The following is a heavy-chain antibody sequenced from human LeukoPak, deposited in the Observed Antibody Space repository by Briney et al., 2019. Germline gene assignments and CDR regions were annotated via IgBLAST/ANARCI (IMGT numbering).Heavy chain of an antibody. J-gene: IGHJ4*02. CDR2: ISGSASAI. CDR1: GFTFSDYY. V-gene: IGHV3-11*01. D-gene: IGHD6-6*01. CDR3: ARASRIAARPRDFDY. Sequence: GGSLRLSCAASGFTFSDYYMNWIRQAPGKGLEWLSYISGSASAIYYADSVKGRFTISRDNAKNSLYLQMNSLRAEDTAVYYCARASRIAARPRDFDYWGQGTLVTVSS.